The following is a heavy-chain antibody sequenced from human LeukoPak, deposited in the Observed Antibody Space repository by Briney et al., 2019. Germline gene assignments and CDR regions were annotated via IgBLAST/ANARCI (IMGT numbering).Heavy chain of an antibody. V-gene: IGHV4-34*01. J-gene: IGHJ4*02. CDR3: ARARPHYYDSPAAAFDY. CDR2: INHSGST. Sequence: SETLSLTCAVYGGSFSGYYWSWIRQPPGKGLEWIGEINHSGSTNYNPSLKSRVTISVDTSKNQFSLKLSSVTAADTAVYYCARARPHYYDSPAAAFDYWGQGTLVTVSS. D-gene: IGHD3-22*01. CDR1: GGSFSGYY.